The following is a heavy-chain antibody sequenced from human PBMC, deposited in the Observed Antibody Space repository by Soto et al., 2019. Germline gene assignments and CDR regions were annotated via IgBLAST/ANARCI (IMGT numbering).Heavy chain of an antibody. D-gene: IGHD1-26*01. CDR3: ARGGKWELLEAFGI. J-gene: IGHJ3*02. V-gene: IGHV3-30-3*01. CDR1: GFTFSSYA. CDR2: ISYDGSNK. Sequence: PGGSLRLSCAASGFTFSSYAMHWVRQAPGKGLEWVAVISYDGSNKYYADSVKGRFTISRDNSKNTLYLQMNSLRAGDTAVYYCARGGKWELLEAFGIWGQGTMVTVSS.